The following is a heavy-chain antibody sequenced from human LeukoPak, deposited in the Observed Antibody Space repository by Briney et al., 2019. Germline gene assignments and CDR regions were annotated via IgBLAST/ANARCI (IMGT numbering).Heavy chain of an antibody. CDR2: INHSGST. V-gene: IGHV4-34*01. J-gene: IGHJ5*02. D-gene: IGHD3-3*01. Sequence: SETLSLTCAVYGGSFSGYYWSWIRQPPGKGLEWIGEINHSGSTNYNPSLKSRVTISVDTSKNQFSLKLSSVTAADTAVYYCARGRIDFWSGSPGVNWFDPWGQGTLVTVSS. CDR1: GGSFSGYY. CDR3: ARGRIDFWSGSPGVNWFDP.